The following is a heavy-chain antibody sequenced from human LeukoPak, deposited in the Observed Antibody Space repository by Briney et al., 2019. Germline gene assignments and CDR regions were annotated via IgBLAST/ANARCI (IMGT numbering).Heavy chain of an antibody. CDR1: GLSVSSGYW. D-gene: IGHD2-21*02. J-gene: IGHJ4*02. CDR2: IHHSGP. CDR3: TRNDDFSLDY. Sequence: SGTLSLTCVVSGLSVSSGYWWSWVRQPPGKGLEWIGQIHHSGPHYNPSLKSRVTISMDTFKNQFSLELTSVTAADTAMYYCTRNDDFSLDYWGQGTLVTVSS. V-gene: IGHV4/OR15-8*01.